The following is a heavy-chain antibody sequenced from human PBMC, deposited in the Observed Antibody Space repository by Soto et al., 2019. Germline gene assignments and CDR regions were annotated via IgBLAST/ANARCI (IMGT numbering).Heavy chain of an antibody. Sequence: TCTVSGGPISSRSYYWGWIRQPPGKGLEWIGRIYYSGNTYYNPSLKSRVTISVDTSKNQFSLKVSSVTAADTAVYYCATAGETVAGFYWGQGTLVTVSS. CDR2: IYYSGNT. CDR1: GGPISSRSYY. V-gene: IGHV4-39*01. J-gene: IGHJ4*02. D-gene: IGHD6-19*01. CDR3: ATAGETVAGFY.